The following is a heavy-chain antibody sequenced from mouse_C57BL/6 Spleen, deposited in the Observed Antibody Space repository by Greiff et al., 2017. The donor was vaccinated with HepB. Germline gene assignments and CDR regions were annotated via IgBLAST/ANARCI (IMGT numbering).Heavy chain of an antibody. D-gene: IGHD3-2*02. CDR1: GYTFTSYG. CDR2: IYPRSGNT. V-gene: IGHV1-81*01. Sequence: VKLQESGAELARPGASVKLSCKASGYTFTSYGISWVKQRTGQGLEWIGEIYPRSGNTYYNEKFKGKATLTADKSSSTAYMELRSLTSEDSAVYFCARKGAQEDYFDYWGQGTTLTVSS. CDR3: ARKGAQEDYFDY. J-gene: IGHJ2*01.